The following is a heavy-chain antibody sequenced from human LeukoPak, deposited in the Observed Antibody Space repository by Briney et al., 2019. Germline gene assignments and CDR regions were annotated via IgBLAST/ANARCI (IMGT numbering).Heavy chain of an antibody. CDR3: ARRVVNNRNWYFNL. J-gene: IGHJ2*01. CDR1: GYSFTDYW. V-gene: IGHV5-51*01. Sequence: GESLKISCKGSGYSFTDYWIGWVRQMPGKGLEWMGIIYPGDSDTKYSPSFQGQVTISADKSINTAYLQWSCLKASDTAMYYCARRVVNNRNWYFNLWGRGTLVTVSS. D-gene: IGHD4-23*01. CDR2: IYPGDSDT.